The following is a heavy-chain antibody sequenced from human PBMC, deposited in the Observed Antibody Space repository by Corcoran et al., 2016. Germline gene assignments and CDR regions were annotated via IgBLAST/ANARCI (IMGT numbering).Heavy chain of an antibody. CDR2: ISYDGSNK. Sequence: QVQLVESGGGVVQPGRSLRLSCAASGFIFSSYGMHWVRQAPGKGLEWVAVISYDGSNKYYADSMKGRFTISRDNSKNTLYLQMNSLRAEDTSVYYYAKGKTIFGVVDYFDYWGQGTLVTVSS. V-gene: IGHV3-30*18. CDR3: AKGKTIFGVVDYFDY. CDR1: GFIFSSYG. J-gene: IGHJ4*02. D-gene: IGHD3-3*01.